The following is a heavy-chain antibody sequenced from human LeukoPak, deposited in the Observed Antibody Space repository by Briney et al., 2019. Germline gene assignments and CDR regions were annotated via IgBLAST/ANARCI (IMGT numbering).Heavy chain of an antibody. CDR2: IAGSDGFT. V-gene: IGHV3-23*01. J-gene: IGHJ4*02. Sequence: GGSLRLSCAASGFPFSSYAMNWVRQAPGKGLEWVSVIAGSDGFTQYADSMKGRFTISRDNSKNTVYLQMNRLRVEDTALYYCVRSLDYWGQGTLVTVSS. CDR1: GFPFSSYA. CDR3: VRSLDY.